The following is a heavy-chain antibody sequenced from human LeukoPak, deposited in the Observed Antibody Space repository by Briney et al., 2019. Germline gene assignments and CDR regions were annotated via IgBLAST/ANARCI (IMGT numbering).Heavy chain of an antibody. CDR1: GYRFSNYW. V-gene: IGHV5-51*01. D-gene: IGHD1-7*01. J-gene: IGHJ4*02. CDR2: IYPGDSDA. CDR3: AKGEITGTPVYY. Sequence: GESLKISCKGSGYRFSNYWIGWVRQMPGRGLECMGIIYPGDSDARHSPSFQGQITMSADKSIDTAYLQWSSLKASDTAIYYCAKGEITGTPVYYWGQGTLVTVSS.